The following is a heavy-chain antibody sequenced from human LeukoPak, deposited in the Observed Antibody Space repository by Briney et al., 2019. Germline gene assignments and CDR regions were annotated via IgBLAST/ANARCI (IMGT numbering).Heavy chain of an antibody. J-gene: IGHJ6*02. Sequence: GGSLRLSCAASGFTFSDYDISWIRQAPGKGLEWVSYISSSGSTIYYADSVKGRFTIARDNTNNSLYLQMNSLRAEDTAVYYGARDQGEWKLFYYYYGMDVWGQGTTVTVSS. CDR3: ARDQGEWKLFYYYYGMDV. D-gene: IGHD1-26*01. CDR2: ISSSGSTI. CDR1: GFTFSDYD. V-gene: IGHV3-11*01.